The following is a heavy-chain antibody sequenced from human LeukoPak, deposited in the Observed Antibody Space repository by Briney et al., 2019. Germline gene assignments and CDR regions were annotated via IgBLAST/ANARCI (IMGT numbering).Heavy chain of an antibody. V-gene: IGHV3-21*01. J-gene: IGHJ4*02. D-gene: IGHD3-22*01. Sequence: GGSLRLSCAASGFTFSSYSMKWVRQAPGKGLEWVSYISSSNSYIYYADSVKGRFTTSRDNAKNSLYLQMNSLRAEDTAVYYCARGEYYYDSSGSSPLFDYWGQGTLVTVSS. CDR2: ISSSNSYI. CDR1: GFTFSSYS. CDR3: ARGEYYYDSSGSSPLFDY.